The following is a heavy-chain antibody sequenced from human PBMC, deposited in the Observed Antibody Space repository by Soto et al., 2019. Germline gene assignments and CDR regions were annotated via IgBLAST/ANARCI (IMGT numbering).Heavy chain of an antibody. J-gene: IGHJ4*02. D-gene: IGHD5-12*01. V-gene: IGHV1-46*01. CDR3: ARVDLSGYNKRAFDY. Sequence: ASVKVSCKASGYTFTSYYMHWVRQAPGQGLEWMGIINPSGGSTSYAQKFQGRVTMTRDTSTSTVYMELSSLRSEDTAVYYCARVDLSGYNKRAFDYWGQGILVTVSS. CDR2: INPSGGST. CDR1: GYTFTSYY.